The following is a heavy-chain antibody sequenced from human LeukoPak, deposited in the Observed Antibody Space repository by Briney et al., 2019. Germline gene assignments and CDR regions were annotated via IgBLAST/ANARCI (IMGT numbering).Heavy chain of an antibody. D-gene: IGHD3-16*02. CDR3: ARDSTSLSY. J-gene: IGHJ4*02. CDR1: AFIFSGHW. CDR2: IWYDGSNK. Sequence: GGSLRLSCEGSAFIFSGHWMNWVRQAPGKGLEWVAVIWYDGSNKYYADSVKGRFTISRDNSKNTLYLQMNSLRAEDTAVYYCARDSTSLSYWGQGTLVTVSS. V-gene: IGHV3-33*08.